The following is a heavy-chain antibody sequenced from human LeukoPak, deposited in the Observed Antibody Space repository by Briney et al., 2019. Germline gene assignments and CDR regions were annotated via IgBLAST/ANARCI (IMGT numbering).Heavy chain of an antibody. CDR3: ARFSWSGYDPDY. CDR1: GYSIGSGYY. V-gene: IGHV4-38-2*02. J-gene: IGHJ4*02. CDR2: IYHSGST. Sequence: SETLSLTCTVSGYSIGSGYYWGWIRQPPGKGLEWIGSIYHSGSTYYNPSLKSRVTISVDTSKNQFSLKLSSVTAADTAVYYCARFSWSGYDPDYWGQGTLVTVSS. D-gene: IGHD5-12*01.